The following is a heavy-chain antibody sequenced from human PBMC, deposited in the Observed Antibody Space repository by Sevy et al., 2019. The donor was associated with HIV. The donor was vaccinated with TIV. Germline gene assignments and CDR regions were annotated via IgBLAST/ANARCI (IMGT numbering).Heavy chain of an antibody. V-gene: IGHV3-15*01. CDR3: NTDQQGHNYHYYYDIDV. J-gene: IGHJ6*02. CDR1: GFTFTNAW. Sequence: GGSLRLSCAASGFTFTNAWMSWVRQAPGKGLEWVGRIKSKSDGENTDYAASVEGRFSISSDDSRNTLYLQMNSLTTDHTAVYFCNTDQQGHNYHYYYDIDVWGQGTTVTVSS. CDR2: IKSKSDGENT. D-gene: IGHD2-21*01.